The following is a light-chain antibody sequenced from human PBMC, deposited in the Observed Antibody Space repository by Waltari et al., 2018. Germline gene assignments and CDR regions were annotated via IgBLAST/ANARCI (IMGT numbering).Light chain of an antibody. V-gene: IGLV2-11*01. CDR3: CSYAGRYTHVV. CDR2: DVT. Sequence: QSALTQPRPVSGSPGQSVTIPCTGTSSDVGAYDYFSCYPHPPGKAPKLMIFDVTXXXXXXXXXXXGXKXGNTASLTISGLQAEDEAYYYCCSYAGRYTHVVFGGGTKLTVL. CDR1: SSDVGAYDY. J-gene: IGLJ2*01.